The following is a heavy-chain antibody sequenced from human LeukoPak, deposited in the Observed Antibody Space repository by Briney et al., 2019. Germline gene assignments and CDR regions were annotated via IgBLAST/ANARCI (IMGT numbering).Heavy chain of an antibody. V-gene: IGHV3-23*01. CDR3: ANYDYVWGSHRHFEY. J-gene: IGHJ4*02. CDR1: GLTFSAYS. CDR2: ISAREGAT. Sequence: GGSLRLSCTVSGLTFSAYSPIWVRQAPQKGLEWVSVISAREGATYYADSVRGRFTISRDNSRNTVYLQMNSLRAEDTAVYYCANYDYVWGSHRHFEYWGQGTLVTVSS. D-gene: IGHD3-16*02.